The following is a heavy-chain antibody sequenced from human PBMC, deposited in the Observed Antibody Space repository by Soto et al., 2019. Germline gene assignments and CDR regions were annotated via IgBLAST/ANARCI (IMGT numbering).Heavy chain of an antibody. CDR1: GYTFTSYG. CDR3: ARAPRSYYDFWSGYSIDAFDI. J-gene: IGHJ3*02. V-gene: IGHV1-18*01. CDR2: ISAYNGNT. Sequence: ASVNVSCKASGYTFTSYGISWVRQAPGQGLEWMGWISAYNGNTNYAQKLQGRVTMTTDTSTSTAYMELRSLRSDDTAVYYCARAPRSYYDFWSGYSIDAFDIWGQGTMVTVSS. D-gene: IGHD3-3*01.